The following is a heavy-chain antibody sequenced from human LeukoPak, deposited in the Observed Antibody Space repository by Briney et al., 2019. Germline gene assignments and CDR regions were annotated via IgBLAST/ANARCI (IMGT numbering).Heavy chain of an antibody. J-gene: IGHJ3*01. CDR2: ISGNGFTT. Sequence: PGGSLRLSCAASGFTFTNYVMTWVRQAPGKGLEWVSGISGNGFTTFYADSVRGRFTISRDNSKNTIYLQMNSLRAEDTAVYCCAKDFQGQIPDAFDVWGQGTMVTVSS. CDR3: AKDFQGQIPDAFDV. V-gene: IGHV3-23*01. D-gene: IGHD2-21*01. CDR1: GFTFTNYV.